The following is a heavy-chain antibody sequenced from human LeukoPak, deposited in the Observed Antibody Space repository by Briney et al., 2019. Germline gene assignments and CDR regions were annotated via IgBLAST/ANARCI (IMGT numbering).Heavy chain of an antibody. CDR2: IWYDGSNK. D-gene: IGHD6-13*01. V-gene: IGHV3-33*01. CDR1: GFTFSSYG. Sequence: GGSLRLSCAASGFTFSSYGMHWVRQAPGKGLEWVAVIWYDGSNKYYADSVKGRFTISRDNSKNTLYLQMNSLRAEDTAVYYCARGAAAGPYFDHWGQGTLVTVSS. J-gene: IGHJ4*02. CDR3: ARGAAAGPYFDH.